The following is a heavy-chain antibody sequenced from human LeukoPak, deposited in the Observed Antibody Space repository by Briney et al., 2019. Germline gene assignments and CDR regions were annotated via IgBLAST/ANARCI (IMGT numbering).Heavy chain of an antibody. J-gene: IGHJ3*02. CDR2: INPNSGGT. D-gene: IGHD3-10*01. CDR1: GYTFTGYY. Sequence: ASVKVSCKSSGYTFTGYYMHWVRQAPGQGLEWMGWINPNSGGTNYAQKFQGRVTMNRDTSITTAYMELSGLRSDDTAVYYCARGGPRSGDGLDIWGQGTMVTVSS. V-gene: IGHV1-2*02. CDR3: ARGGPRSGDGLDI.